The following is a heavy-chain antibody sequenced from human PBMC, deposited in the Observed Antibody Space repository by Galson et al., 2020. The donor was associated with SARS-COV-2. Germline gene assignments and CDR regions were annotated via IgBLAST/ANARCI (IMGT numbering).Heavy chain of an antibody. J-gene: IGHJ4*02. CDR2: IYTSGST. V-gene: IGHV4-4*07. Sequence: ETSETLSLTCTVSGGSISSYYWSWIRQPAGKGLEWIGRIYTSGSTNYNPSLKIRVTMSVDTSKNQFSLKLSSVTAADTAVYYCARAGCSSTSCYNFDYWGQGTLVTVAS. CDR3: ARAGCSSTSCYNFDY. CDR1: GGSISSYY. D-gene: IGHD2-2*02.